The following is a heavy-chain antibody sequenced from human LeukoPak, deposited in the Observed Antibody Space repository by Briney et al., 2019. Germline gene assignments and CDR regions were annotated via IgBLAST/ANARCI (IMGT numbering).Heavy chain of an antibody. CDR2: IRRSGNTI. CDR3: ARVATMVRVPLDALDI. Sequence: PGGSLRLSCAMSGFTFSGCELTWVRQAPGKGLEWISYIRRSGNTIYYADSVKGRFTTSRDNAKNSLYLQMNSLRVEDTAVYYCARVATMVRVPLDALDIWGQGTMVSASS. V-gene: IGHV3-48*03. D-gene: IGHD3-10*01. CDR1: GFTFSGCE. J-gene: IGHJ3*02.